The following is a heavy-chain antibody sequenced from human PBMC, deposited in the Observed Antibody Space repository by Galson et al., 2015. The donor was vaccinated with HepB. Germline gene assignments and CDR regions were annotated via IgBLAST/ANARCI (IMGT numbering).Heavy chain of an antibody. D-gene: IGHD5-12*01. Sequence: SLRLSCAASGFTFSRFWMTWVRQAPGKGLEWVASIKEDGSQRDYLDSVRGRFAISRDNAKNSVYLQMNSLRGEDTAEYYCGGGGGWLSDFWGQGILVTVSP. CDR2: IKEDGSQR. CDR3: GGGGGWLSDF. CDR1: GFTFSRFW. V-gene: IGHV3-7*04. J-gene: IGHJ4*02.